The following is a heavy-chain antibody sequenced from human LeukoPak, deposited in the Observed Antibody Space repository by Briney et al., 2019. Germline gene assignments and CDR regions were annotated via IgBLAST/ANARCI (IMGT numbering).Heavy chain of an antibody. CDR2: IHYTGTT. CDR1: GDSISGFY. V-gene: IGHV4-59*01. J-gene: IGHJ3*01. Sequence: SETLSLTCSVSGDSISGFYWGWIRQPPGKGLEWIGIIHYTGTTNYNPSLISRVTISVDTSKNQFSLRLTSVTAADTAVYFCARAYSSSWPQAFDLWGQGALVTVSS. D-gene: IGHD2-2*01. CDR3: ARAYSSSWPQAFDL.